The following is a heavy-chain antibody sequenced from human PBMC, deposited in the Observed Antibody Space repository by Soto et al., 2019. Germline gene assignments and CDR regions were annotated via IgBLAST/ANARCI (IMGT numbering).Heavy chain of an antibody. J-gene: IGHJ4*02. CDR1: GFTFGDYA. V-gene: IGHV3-49*03. CDR3: SRSYDFWSGYYPDY. CDR2: IRSKAYGGTI. Sequence: PGGSLRLSCTASGFTFGDYAMNWFRQAPGKGLEWVGFIRSKAYGGTIEYAASVKGRFSLSRDDSKSIAYLQMNSLKTEDTAMYYCSRSYDFWSGYYPDYWGQGTLVTVSS. D-gene: IGHD3-3*01.